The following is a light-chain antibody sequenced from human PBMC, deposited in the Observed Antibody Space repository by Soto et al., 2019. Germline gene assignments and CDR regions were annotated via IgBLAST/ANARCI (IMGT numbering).Light chain of an antibody. CDR3: QQYNNWPQT. Sequence: EIVVTQSPATLSVSPGERATLSCRASQSVSSNSAWYQQKPGQAPRLLIYGASTRATGIPARFSGSGSGTEFTLTISSLQSEDFAVYYCQQYNNWPQTFGQGTKVDIK. CDR2: GAS. J-gene: IGKJ1*01. V-gene: IGKV3-15*01. CDR1: QSVSSN.